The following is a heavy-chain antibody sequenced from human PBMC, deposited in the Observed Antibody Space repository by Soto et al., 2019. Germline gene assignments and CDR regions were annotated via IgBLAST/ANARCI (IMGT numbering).Heavy chain of an antibody. CDR2: ISSSSSYI. CDR3: ARGSSSWYGDY. D-gene: IGHD6-13*01. CDR1: GFTFSSYS. Sequence: EVQLVESGGGLVKPGGSLRLSCAASGFTFSSYSMNWVRQAPGKGLEWVSSISSSSSYIYYADSVKGRFTISRDNAKRELYMQMNRLRAEAPAVYYCARGSSSWYGDYWGQGTLVTVSS. J-gene: IGHJ4*02. V-gene: IGHV3-21*01.